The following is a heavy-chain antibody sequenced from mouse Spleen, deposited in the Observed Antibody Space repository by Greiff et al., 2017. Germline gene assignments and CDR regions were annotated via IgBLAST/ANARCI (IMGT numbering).Heavy chain of an antibody. V-gene: IGHV5-9-3*01. D-gene: IGHD1-1*01. CDR2: ISSGGSYT. J-gene: IGHJ4*01. Sequence: EVQRVESGGGLVKPGGSLKLSCAASGFTFSSYAMSWVRQTPEKRLEWVATISSGGSYTYYPDSVKGRFTISRDNAKNTLYLQMSSLRSEDTAMYYCARHAETYGSSYVNAMDYWGQGTSVTVSS. CDR3: ARHAETYGSSYVNAMDY. CDR1: GFTFSSYA.